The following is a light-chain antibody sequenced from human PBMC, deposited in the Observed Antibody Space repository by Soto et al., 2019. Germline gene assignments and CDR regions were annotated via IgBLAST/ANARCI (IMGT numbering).Light chain of an antibody. CDR3: AAWDDSLNGFV. V-gene: IGLV1-44*01. J-gene: IGLJ1*01. CDR1: SSNIGSNS. Sequence: HSVLTQPASTSGTPGQMVSIACSGSSSNIGSNSVQWHQQLPGTAPNLLIYADNQRPSGVPDRFSGSKSGTSASLAITGLQSGDEADYYCAAWDDSLNGFVFGTGTKVTVL. CDR2: ADN.